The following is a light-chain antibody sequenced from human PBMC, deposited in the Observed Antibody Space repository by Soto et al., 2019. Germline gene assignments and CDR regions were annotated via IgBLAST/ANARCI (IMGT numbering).Light chain of an antibody. J-gene: IGLJ1*01. Sequence: QSALTQPASVSASPGQSITISCTGTSSDVGGYNYVSWYQQHPGKAPKLMIYDVSNRPSGVSDRFSGSKSGNTASLTISGLQAEDEADYYCNSYTSSSTHLFGTGTKLTVL. V-gene: IGLV2-14*01. CDR1: SSDVGGYNY. CDR2: DVS. CDR3: NSYTSSSTHL.